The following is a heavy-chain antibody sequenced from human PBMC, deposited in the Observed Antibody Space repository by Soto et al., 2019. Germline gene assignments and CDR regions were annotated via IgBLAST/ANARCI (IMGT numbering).Heavy chain of an antibody. D-gene: IGHD5-18*01. Sequence: QLQLQESGPGLVKPSETLSLTCTVSGGSISSSSYYWGWIRQPPGKGLEWIGSIYYSGSTYYNPSLKSRVTISVDTSKNQFSLKLSSVTAADTAVYYCARQHSPDGEYIYTGGMVVWGQGTTVTVSS. CDR1: GGSISSSSYY. V-gene: IGHV4-39*01. J-gene: IGHJ6*02. CDR2: IYYSGST. CDR3: ARQHSPDGEYIYTGGMVV.